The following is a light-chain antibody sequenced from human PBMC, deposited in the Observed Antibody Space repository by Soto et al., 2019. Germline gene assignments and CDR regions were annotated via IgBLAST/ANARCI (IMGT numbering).Light chain of an antibody. V-gene: IGKV3-20*01. CDR3: QQYGYSPGLA. J-gene: IGKJ4*01. CDR1: QSISNN. CDR2: GAS. Sequence: EVVMTQSPATLSASPGERATLSCRASQSISNNLAWYQQKPGQAPRLLIYGASSRATGIPDRFSGSGSGTDFTLTISRLEPEDFAVYFCQQYGYSPGLACGGGTKVDIK.